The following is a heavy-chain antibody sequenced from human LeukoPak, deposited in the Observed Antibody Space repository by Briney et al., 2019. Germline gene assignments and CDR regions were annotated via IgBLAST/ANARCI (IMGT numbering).Heavy chain of an antibody. CDR1: GGSISSSSYY. J-gene: IGHJ3*02. D-gene: IGHD6-19*01. V-gene: IGHV4-61*05. Sequence: SETLSLTCTVSGGSISSSSYYWAWIRQPPGKGLEWIGYIYYSGSTNYNPSLKSRVTISVDTSKNQFSLKLSSVTAADTAVYYCARKFQSPIAVAAHAFDIWGQGTMVTVSS. CDR3: ARKFQSPIAVAAHAFDI. CDR2: IYYSGST.